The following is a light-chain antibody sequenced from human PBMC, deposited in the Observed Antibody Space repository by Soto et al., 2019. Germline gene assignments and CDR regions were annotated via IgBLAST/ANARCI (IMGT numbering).Light chain of an antibody. J-gene: IGLJ2*01. CDR1: SSNIGAGYD. CDR3: PSYDSSLSAVV. Sequence: QSVLTQPPSVSGAPGQRVTISCTGSSSNIGAGYDVHWYQQLPGTAPKLLIYGNSNRPSGVPDRFSGSKSGTSASLAITGLQAEDEADYYCPSYDSSLSAVVFGGGTQLTLL. CDR2: GNS. V-gene: IGLV1-40*01.